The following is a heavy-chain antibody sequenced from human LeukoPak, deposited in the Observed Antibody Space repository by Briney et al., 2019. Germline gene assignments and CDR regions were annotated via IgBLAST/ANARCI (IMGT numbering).Heavy chain of an antibody. V-gene: IGHV3-48*03. CDR1: GFTFSSYE. CDR2: ISSSGSTI. Sequence: GGSLRLSCAASGFTFSSYEMNWVRQAPGKGLEWVSYISSSGSTIYYADSVKGRFTISRDNAKNSLYLQMSSLRAEDTAVYYCARSGFYYDSSGYYKGGFDYWGQGTLVTVSS. CDR3: ARSGFYYDSSGYYKGGFDY. J-gene: IGHJ4*02. D-gene: IGHD3-22*01.